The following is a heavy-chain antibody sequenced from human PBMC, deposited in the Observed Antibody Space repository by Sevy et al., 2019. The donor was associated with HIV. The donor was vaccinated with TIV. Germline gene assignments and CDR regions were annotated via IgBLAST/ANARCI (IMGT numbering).Heavy chain of an antibody. CDR2: INPNSGGT. CDR1: GYTFTGYY. J-gene: IGHJ4*02. CDR3: ARVPTTYDFWSGYQYYFDY. Sequence: ASVKVSCKASGYTFTGYYMHWVRQAPGQGLEWMGWINPNSGGTNYAQKFQGRVTMTRDTSISTAYMELSRLISDDTAVYYCARVPTTYDFWSGYQYYFDYWGQGTLVTVSS. D-gene: IGHD3-3*01. V-gene: IGHV1-2*02.